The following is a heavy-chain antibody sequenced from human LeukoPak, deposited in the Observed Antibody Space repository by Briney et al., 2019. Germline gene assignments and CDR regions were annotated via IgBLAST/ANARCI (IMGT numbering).Heavy chain of an antibody. CDR2: ISGSGGST. CDR3: AKGRYGDYAAVDY. J-gene: IGHJ4*02. V-gene: IGHV3-23*01. CDR1: GFTFTNYA. Sequence: GGSLRLSCAASGFTFTNYAMSWVRQAPGKGLEWVSAISGSGGSTYYADSVKGRFTISRDNSKNTRYLQMNSLRAEDTAVYYCAKGRYGDYAAVDYWGQGTLVTVSS. D-gene: IGHD4-17*01.